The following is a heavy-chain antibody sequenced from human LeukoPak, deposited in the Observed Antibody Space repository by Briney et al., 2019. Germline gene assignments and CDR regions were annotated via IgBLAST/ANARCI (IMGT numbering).Heavy chain of an antibody. D-gene: IGHD3-22*01. Sequence: GGSLRLSCAVSGITLSTYGMTWVRQAPGKGLEWVAGISDTGGRTNYADSVKGRFTISRDNPKNTLYLQMNSPRAEDTAVYFCAKRGVVIRVILVGFHKEAYYFDSWGQGALVTVSS. V-gene: IGHV3-23*01. CDR2: ISDTGGRT. CDR3: AKRGVVIRVILVGFHKEAYYFDS. CDR1: GITLSTYG. J-gene: IGHJ4*02.